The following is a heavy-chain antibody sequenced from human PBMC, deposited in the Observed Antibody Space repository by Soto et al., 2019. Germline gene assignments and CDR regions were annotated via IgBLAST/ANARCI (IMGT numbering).Heavy chain of an antibody. J-gene: IGHJ3*02. CDR1: GFTFTSYE. CDR3: ARDQGDAFDI. Sequence: GGSLRLSCAAPGFTFTSYEMNWVRQAPGKGLEWVSYISSSVNTIYYADSVKGRFTISRVNAKSSLYLQMDSLRAEDTAVYNCARDQGDAFDIWGQGTMVTVSS. CDR2: ISSSVNTI. V-gene: IGHV3-48*03.